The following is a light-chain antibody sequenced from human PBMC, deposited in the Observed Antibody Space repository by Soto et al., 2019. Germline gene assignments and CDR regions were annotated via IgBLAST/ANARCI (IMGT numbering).Light chain of an antibody. J-gene: IGKJ4*01. CDR2: DAS. V-gene: IGKV3-11*01. Sequence: EIVWTQSPATLSLSPGERATLSCRVSQSIYTYLAWYHQRSGQAPRLLIHDASKRAPGVPARFSGIESGTDFPLTISSLEPEDFSVYFCQQRSHWPLTFGGGTKVAVK. CDR3: QQRSHWPLT. CDR1: QSIYTY.